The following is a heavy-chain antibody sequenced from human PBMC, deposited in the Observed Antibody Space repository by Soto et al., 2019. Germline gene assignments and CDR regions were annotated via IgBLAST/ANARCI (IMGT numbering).Heavy chain of an antibody. CDR2: IYHSGST. CDR3: AGEGGSYYFDY. J-gene: IGHJ4*02. CDR1: GYSISSGYY. V-gene: IGHV4-38-2*02. Sequence: SETLSLTCAVSGYSISSGYYWGWIRQPPGKGLEWIGSIYHSGSTYYNPSLKSRVTISVDTSKNQFSLKLSSVTAADTAVYYCAGEGGSYYFDYWGQGTLVTV. D-gene: IGHD1-26*01.